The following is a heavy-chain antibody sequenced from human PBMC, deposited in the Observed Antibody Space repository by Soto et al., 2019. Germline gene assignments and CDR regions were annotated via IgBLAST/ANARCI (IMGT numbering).Heavy chain of an antibody. D-gene: IGHD4-17*01. CDR2: IYHSGST. CDR1: VGSISSGGYS. CDR3: ARDDLYGGWFDP. V-gene: IGHV4-30-2*01. J-gene: IGHJ5*02. Sequence: PSETLSLTCAVSVGSISSGGYSWNWIRQPPGKGLEWIGYIYHSGSTYYNPSLKSRVTVSVDKSKNQFSLKLSSVTAADTAVYYCARDDLYGGWFDPWGQGTLVTVSS.